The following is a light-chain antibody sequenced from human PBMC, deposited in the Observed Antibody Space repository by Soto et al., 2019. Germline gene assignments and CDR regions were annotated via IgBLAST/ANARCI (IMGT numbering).Light chain of an antibody. J-gene: IGKJ3*01. Sequence: EEVMTQSPATLSVSPGERATLSCRASQSIGSNLAWYQQKRGQAPRLLIYGASTRATGIPARFSGSGFGTDFTLTISSLQSEDFAVYFCQHYNNWPLFTFGPGTKVDIK. CDR2: GAS. CDR3: QHYNNWPLFT. CDR1: QSIGSN. V-gene: IGKV3-15*01.